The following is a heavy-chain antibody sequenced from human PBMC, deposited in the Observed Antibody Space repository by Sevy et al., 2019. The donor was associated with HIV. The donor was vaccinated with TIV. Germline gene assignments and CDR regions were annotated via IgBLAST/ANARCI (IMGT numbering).Heavy chain of an antibody. CDR3: AIDPRDGGDY. CDR2: ISTGSTTI. J-gene: IGHJ4*02. CDR1: GFIFSSYS. V-gene: IGHV3-48*02. D-gene: IGHD3-16*01. Sequence: GGSLRLSCAASGFIFSSYSMNWVRQAPGKGLEWISYISTGSTTIYYADSVKGRFTVSSDNARSSLFLQMNSLRDEDTAVYYCAIDPRDGGDYWGQGTLVTVSS.